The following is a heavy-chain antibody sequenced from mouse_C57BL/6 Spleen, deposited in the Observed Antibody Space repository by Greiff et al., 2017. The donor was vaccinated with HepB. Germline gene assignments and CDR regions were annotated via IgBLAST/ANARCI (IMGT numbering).Heavy chain of an antibody. Sequence: QVQLQQSGAELVKPGASVKLSCKASGYTFTEYTIHWVKQRSGQGLEWIGWFYPGSGSIKYNEKFKDKATLTADKSSSTVYMERSRLTSDVSAGYFCARHGGGLGAMDYWGQGTSVTVSS. CDR3: ARHGGGLGAMDY. CDR1: GYTFTEYT. V-gene: IGHV1-62-2*01. J-gene: IGHJ4*01. CDR2: FYPGSGSI.